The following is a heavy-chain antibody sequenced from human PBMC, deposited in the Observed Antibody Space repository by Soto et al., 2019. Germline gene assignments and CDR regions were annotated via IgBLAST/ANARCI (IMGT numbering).Heavy chain of an antibody. J-gene: IGHJ5*02. V-gene: IGHV4-30-4*02. CDR2: IYYSGST. D-gene: IGHD2-21*01. CDR1: GGSISSGDYY. CDR3: ARLGAYYQSLDP. Sequence: NHSDTLSLTCTVCGGSISSGDYYWSWIRQPPGKGLEWIGYIYYSGSTYYNPSLKSRVTISLETSKSQFSLRLNSVTAADTAVYYCARLGAYYQSLDPWGPGTLVTVSS.